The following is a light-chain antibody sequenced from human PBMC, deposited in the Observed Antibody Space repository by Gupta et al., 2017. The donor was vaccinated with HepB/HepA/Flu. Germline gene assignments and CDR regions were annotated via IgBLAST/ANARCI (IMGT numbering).Light chain of an antibody. J-gene: IGLJ2*01. CDR1: SSDVGGYNY. Sequence: QSALTPPPSASASPGQSLTISCTGTSSDVGGYNYVSWYQQYPGKAPKLMIYDVTKRPSGVPDRFSGSKSGNTASLTISGLQAEDEADYYCSSYASNNIFVFGGGTRLTVL. V-gene: IGLV2-8*01. CDR2: DVT. CDR3: SSYASNNIFV.